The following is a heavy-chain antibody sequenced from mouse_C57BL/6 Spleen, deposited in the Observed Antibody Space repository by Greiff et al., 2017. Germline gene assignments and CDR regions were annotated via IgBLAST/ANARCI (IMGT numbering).Heavy chain of an antibody. Sequence: QVQLQQPGTELVKPGASVKLSCQASGYTFTSYWMHWVKQRPGQGLEWIGNINPSNGGTNYNEKFKSKATLTVDKSSSTAYRQLSSLTSEDSAVYYCARVGGLWYFFAYWGQGTLVTVSA. CDR1: GYTFTSYW. J-gene: IGHJ3*01. CDR3: ARVGGLWYFFAY. V-gene: IGHV1-53*01. D-gene: IGHD2-1*01. CDR2: INPSNGGT.